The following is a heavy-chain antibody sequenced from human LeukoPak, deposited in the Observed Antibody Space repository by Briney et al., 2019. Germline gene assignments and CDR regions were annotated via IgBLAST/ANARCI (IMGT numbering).Heavy chain of an antibody. CDR3: ALAAAGTAYYYYYYGMDV. CDR2: ISSSGSTI. V-gene: IGHV3-48*03. J-gene: IGHJ6*02. CDR1: GFTFSSYE. Sequence: TGGSLRLSCAASGFTFSSYEMNWVRQAPGKGLEWVSYISSSGSTIYYADSVKGRFTISRDKAKNTQYLQMNNLRAEDTTVYYCALAAAGTAYYYYYYGMDVWGQGTTVTVSS. D-gene: IGHD6-13*01.